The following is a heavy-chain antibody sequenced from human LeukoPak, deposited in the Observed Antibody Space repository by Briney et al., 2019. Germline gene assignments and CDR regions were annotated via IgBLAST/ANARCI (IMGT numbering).Heavy chain of an antibody. J-gene: IGHJ4*02. Sequence: PSETLSLTCTVSGGSLSSGSYYWSWIRQPAGKGLEWIGRIYTSGSTNYNPSLKSRVTISVDTSKNQFALKLSSVTAADTAVYYCARGGGTSNYRYWGQGTLVTVSS. CDR3: ARGGGTSNYRY. CDR1: GGSLSSGSYY. V-gene: IGHV4-61*02. CDR2: IYTSGST. D-gene: IGHD4-11*01.